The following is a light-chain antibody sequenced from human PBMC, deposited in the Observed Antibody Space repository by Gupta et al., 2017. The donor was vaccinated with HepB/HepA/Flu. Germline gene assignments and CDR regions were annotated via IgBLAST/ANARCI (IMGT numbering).Light chain of an antibody. J-gene: IGKJ2*04. CDR1: QSLLFSNGYNY. V-gene: IGKV2-28*01. CDR2: LGS. CDR3: RQSRQDPRS. Sequence: DIVMTQSPLTLPVTPGEPASISCRSSQSLLFSNGYNYLGWYLQKAGQSPQLLIYLGSNRASGVPDRFSGSGSGTDFTLNISRVEAEDVGVYYCRQSRQDPRSFGQGTKLEIK.